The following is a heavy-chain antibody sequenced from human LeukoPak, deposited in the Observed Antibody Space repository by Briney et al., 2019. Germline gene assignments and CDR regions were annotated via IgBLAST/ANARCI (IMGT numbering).Heavy chain of an antibody. CDR1: GFTISSYW. CDR2: INQNGSEK. CDR3: AEGQLL. D-gene: IGHD6-6*01. Sequence: PGGSLRLSCVASGFTISSYWMIWVRQAPGKGLEWVANINQNGSEKNYVDSVKGRFTISRDNAKNSLLLQMNSLRAEDTAVYYCAEGQLLWGQGTRVSVSS. J-gene: IGHJ4*02. V-gene: IGHV3-7*01.